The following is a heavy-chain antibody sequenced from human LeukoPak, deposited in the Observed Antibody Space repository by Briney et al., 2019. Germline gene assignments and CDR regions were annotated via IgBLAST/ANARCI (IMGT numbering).Heavy chain of an antibody. V-gene: IGHV3-23*01. CDR2: ISGGGGTT. Sequence: GGSLRFSCAASGFTFSSYAMSWVRQAPGKVLEWVSLISGGGGTTYYADSVKGRFTISRDKSMSTVYLQMYSLRAEDTAVYYCAKDIVNSGPRGYFDYWGQGTLVTVSS. CDR1: GFTFSSYA. CDR3: AKDIVNSGPRGYFDY. J-gene: IGHJ4*02. D-gene: IGHD6-19*01.